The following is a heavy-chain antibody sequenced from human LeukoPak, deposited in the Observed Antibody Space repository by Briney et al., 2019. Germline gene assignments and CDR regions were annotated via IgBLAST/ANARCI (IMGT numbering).Heavy chain of an antibody. V-gene: IGHV3-30*18. D-gene: IGHD2-2*01. Sequence: PGRSLRLSCAASGFTFSSYGMHWVRQAPGKGLEWVAVISYAGSNKYYADSVKGRFTISRDDSKNTLYLQMNSLRAEDTAVYYCAKEDIVVVPAALLGAFDIWGQGTMVTVSS. J-gene: IGHJ3*02. CDR2: ISYAGSNK. CDR3: AKEDIVVVPAALLGAFDI. CDR1: GFTFSSYG.